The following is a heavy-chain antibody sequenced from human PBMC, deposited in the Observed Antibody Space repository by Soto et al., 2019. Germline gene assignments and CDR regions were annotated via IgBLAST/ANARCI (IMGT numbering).Heavy chain of an antibody. CDR1: GFTFSSYA. CDR3: AKGMTGYLNWFDH. D-gene: IGHD5-12*01. Sequence: GGSLRLSCAASGFTFSSYAMSWVRQAPGKGLEWVSAISSSGSSTYYADSVKGRFTISRDNAKNSLYLQMNSLRAEDTAVYYCAKGMTGYLNWFDHWGQGTLVTVSS. V-gene: IGHV3-23*01. J-gene: IGHJ5*02. CDR2: ISSSGSST.